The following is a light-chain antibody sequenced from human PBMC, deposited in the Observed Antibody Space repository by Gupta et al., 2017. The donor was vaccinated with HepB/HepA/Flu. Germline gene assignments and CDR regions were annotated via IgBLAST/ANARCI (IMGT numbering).Light chain of an antibody. CDR2: DAS. CDR1: QSVGSN. V-gene: IGKV3-15*01. CDR3: QQYLNWPPLT. Sequence: EIVMTQSPPTLSVSPGERATLSCWASQSVGSNLAWYQQKPGQAPRLLIHDASTKATGVPDRFSGSGYGTEFTLTISRLQSEDSALYYCQQYLNWPPLTFGGGTRVE. J-gene: IGKJ4*01.